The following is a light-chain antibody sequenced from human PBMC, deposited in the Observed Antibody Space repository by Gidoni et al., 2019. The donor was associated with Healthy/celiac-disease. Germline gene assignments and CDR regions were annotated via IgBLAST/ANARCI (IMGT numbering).Light chain of an antibody. V-gene: IGKV1-5*01. J-gene: IGKJ5*01. CDR1: QSISSW. Sequence: DIQMTQSPSTLSASVGDRVTITCRASQSISSWLAWYQQKPGKAPKLLIYDASSLESGVPSRFSGSGSGTEFTLTISSLQPDDFATYYCQQYNSYSLITFXQXTRLEIK. CDR2: DAS. CDR3: QQYNSYSLIT.